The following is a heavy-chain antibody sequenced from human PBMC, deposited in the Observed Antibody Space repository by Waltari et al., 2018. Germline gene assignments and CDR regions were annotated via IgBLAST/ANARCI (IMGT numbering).Heavy chain of an antibody. CDR3: ARLLAARDAFDI. D-gene: IGHD6-6*01. CDR1: GGSISSYY. CDR2: IYYSGST. Sequence: QVQLQESGPGLVKPSETLSLTCTVSGGSISSYYWSWIRQPPGKGLEWIGYIYYSGSTNYNPSLKSRVTISVDTSKNQFSLKLSSVTAADSAVYYCARLLAARDAFDIWGQGTMVTVSS. J-gene: IGHJ3*02. V-gene: IGHV4-59*08.